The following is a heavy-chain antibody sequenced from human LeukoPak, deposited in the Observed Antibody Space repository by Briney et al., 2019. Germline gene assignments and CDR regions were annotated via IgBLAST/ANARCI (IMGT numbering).Heavy chain of an antibody. V-gene: IGHV3-21*01. CDR2: ISSSSSYI. CDR1: GFTFSSYS. D-gene: IGHD5-18*01. J-gene: IGHJ4*02. Sequence: GGSLRLSCAASGFTFSSYSMNWVRQAPGKGVEWGSSISSSSSYIYYADSVKGRFTISRDNAKNSLYLQMNSLRAEDTAVYYCARVHRGYSYGRLDYWGQGTLVTVSS. CDR3: ARVHRGYSYGRLDY.